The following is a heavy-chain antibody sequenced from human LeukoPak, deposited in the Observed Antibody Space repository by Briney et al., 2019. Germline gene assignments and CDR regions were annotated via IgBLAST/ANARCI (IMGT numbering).Heavy chain of an antibody. CDR3: ARLLMTTAGNWFDP. J-gene: IGHJ5*02. CDR1: GGSISSSSYY. V-gene: IGHV4-39*07. CDR2: IYYSGST. D-gene: IGHD4-11*01. Sequence: SETLSLTCTVSGGSISSSSYYWGWIRQPPGKGLEWIGSIYYSGSTYYNPSLKSRVTISVDTSKNQFSLKLSSVTAADTAVYYRARLLMTTAGNWFDPWGQGTLVTVSS.